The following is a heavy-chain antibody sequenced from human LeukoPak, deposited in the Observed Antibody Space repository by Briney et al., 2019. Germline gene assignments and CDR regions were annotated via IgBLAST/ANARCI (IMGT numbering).Heavy chain of an antibody. CDR2: ISYDGSNK. CDR3: ARDDGDYGDYSFDY. CDR1: GFTFSSYA. Sequence: PGGSLRLSCAASGFTFSSYAMHWVRQAPGKGLEWVAVISYDGSNKYYADSVKGRFTISRDNSKNTLYLQMNSLRAEDTAVYYCARDDGDYGDYSFDYWGQGTLVTVSS. D-gene: IGHD4-17*01. V-gene: IGHV3-30-3*01. J-gene: IGHJ4*02.